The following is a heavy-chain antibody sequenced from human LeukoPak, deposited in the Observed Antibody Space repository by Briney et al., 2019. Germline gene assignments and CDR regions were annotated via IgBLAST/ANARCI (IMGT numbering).Heavy chain of an antibody. J-gene: IGHJ6*03. CDR2: INHSGST. V-gene: IGHV4-34*01. D-gene: IGHD3-10*01. CDR3: ARGYGSGSYKAIGYYYYYMDV. CDR1: GGSFSGYY. Sequence: SEKLSFTCAVYGGSFSGYYWSWIGQPPGQGLEWIGEINHSGSTNYNPSLKSRVNISVDTSKNQFSLKLSSVTAADTAVYYCARGYGSGSYKAIGYYYYYMDVWGKGTTVTVSS.